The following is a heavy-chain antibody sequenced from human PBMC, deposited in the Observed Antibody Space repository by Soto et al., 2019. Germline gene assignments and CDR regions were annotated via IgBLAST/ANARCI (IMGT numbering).Heavy chain of an antibody. Sequence: EGHLLESGGGLVQPGGYLRLSCTASGFTFSNSAMIWVRQAPGQGLEWVASISENGGSRGGTYYADSVKGRFTISRNNSKSTLYLQVDSLTGADTAVYYCASAKAVVVAALGIWGQGTMVTVSS. CDR1: GFTFSNSA. CDR2: ISENGGSRGGT. J-gene: IGHJ3*02. D-gene: IGHD2-21*01. V-gene: IGHV3-23*01. CDR3: ASAKAVVVAALGI.